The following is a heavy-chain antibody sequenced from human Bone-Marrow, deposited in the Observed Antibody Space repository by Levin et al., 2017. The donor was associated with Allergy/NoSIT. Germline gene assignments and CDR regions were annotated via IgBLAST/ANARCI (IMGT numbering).Heavy chain of an antibody. D-gene: IGHD3-3*01. CDR1: GFTFSSYE. J-gene: IGHJ4*02. CDR2: IGSSGSTI. Sequence: GESLKISCAASGFTFSSYEMNWVRQAPGKGLEWVSYIGSSGSTIYYADSVKGRFTISRDNAKNSLYLQMNSLRAEDTAVYYCARQLGDFWSGYNYFDYWGQGTLVTVSS. V-gene: IGHV3-48*03. CDR3: ARQLGDFWSGYNYFDY.